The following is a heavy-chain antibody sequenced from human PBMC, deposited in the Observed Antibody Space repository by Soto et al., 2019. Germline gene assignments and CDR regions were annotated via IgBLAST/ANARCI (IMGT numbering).Heavy chain of an antibody. CDR3: ARDPQRRAGSTSDS. Sequence: GGSLRLSCAASGVIFTDYAMAGIRQAPGKGLEWISYITTGGETTLYAAAVEGRFTISRDNAKKALFLQMNSLRADEPALYFCARDPQRRAGSTSDSWGQGPLVTVSS. J-gene: IGHJ4*02. D-gene: IGHD6-13*01. CDR1: GVIFTDYA. V-gene: IGHV3-11*01. CDR2: ITTGGETT.